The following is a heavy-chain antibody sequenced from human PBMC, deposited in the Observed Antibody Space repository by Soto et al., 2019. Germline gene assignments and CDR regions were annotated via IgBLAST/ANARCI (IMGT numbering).Heavy chain of an antibody. J-gene: IGHJ4*02. Sequence: SETLSLTCTVSGGSVSSGDYFWSWIRQPPGKGLEWIGYIYDSGSSYYNPSLKSRVTMSVDTSKNQFSLKLSSVTAADSAMYYCAREKGYISGPKNFDSWGQGTLVSVSS. V-gene: IGHV4-30-4*01. CDR2: IYDSGSS. CDR3: AREKGYISGPKNFDS. CDR1: GGSVSSGDYF. D-gene: IGHD5-12*01.